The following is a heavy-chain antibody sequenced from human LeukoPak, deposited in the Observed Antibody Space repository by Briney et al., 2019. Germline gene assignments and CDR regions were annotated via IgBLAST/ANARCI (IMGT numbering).Heavy chain of an antibody. Sequence: GGSLRLSCAASEFTFSSYAMHWVRQAPGKGLEWVAVISYDGNHKYYADSVKGRFTLSRDNAKNSLYLQMNSLRAEDTAVYYCARDLSSTSCFWGQGTLVTVSS. CDR3: ARDLSSTSCF. V-gene: IGHV3-30*04. D-gene: IGHD2-2*01. J-gene: IGHJ4*02. CDR2: ISYDGNHK. CDR1: EFTFSSYA.